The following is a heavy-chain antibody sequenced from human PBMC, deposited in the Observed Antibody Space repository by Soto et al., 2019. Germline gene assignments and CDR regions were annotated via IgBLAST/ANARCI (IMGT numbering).Heavy chain of an antibody. D-gene: IGHD2-8*01. Sequence: QVQLVESGGGVVQPGRSLRLSCAASGFTFSSYGMHWVRQAPGKGLGWVAVISYDGSNKYYADSVKGRFTISRDNSKNTRYLQMNSRRAEDTAVYYCAKDQGYCTNGVCSDYYYYGMDVWGQGTTVTVSS. J-gene: IGHJ6*02. CDR1: GFTFSSYG. CDR3: AKDQGYCTNGVCSDYYYYGMDV. V-gene: IGHV3-30*18. CDR2: ISYDGSNK.